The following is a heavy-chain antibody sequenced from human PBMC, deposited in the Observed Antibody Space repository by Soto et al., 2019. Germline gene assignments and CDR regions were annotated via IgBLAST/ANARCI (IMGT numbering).Heavy chain of an antibody. CDR1: GGSISSYY. D-gene: IGHD6-19*01. J-gene: IGHJ4*02. CDR2: IYYSGST. Sequence: SETLSLTCTVSGGSISSYYWSWIRQPPGKGLEWIGYIYYSGSTNYNPSLKSRVTISVDTSKNQFSLKLSSVTAADTAVYYCARGPRIAVAVYFDYWGQGTLVTVSS. CDR3: ARGPRIAVAVYFDY. V-gene: IGHV4-59*01.